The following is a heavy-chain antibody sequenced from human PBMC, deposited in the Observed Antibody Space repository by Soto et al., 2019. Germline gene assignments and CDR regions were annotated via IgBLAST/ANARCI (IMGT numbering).Heavy chain of an antibody. CDR1: GYTFTSYG. V-gene: IGHV1-18*01. D-gene: IGHD5-12*01. CDR2: ISAYNGNT. J-gene: IGHJ4*02. Sequence: QVQLVQSGAEVKKPGASVKVSCKASGYTFTSYGISWVRQAPGQGLEWMGWISAYNGNTNYAQKLQGRVTMNTDTSPSTAYMERRSRRTDDTAVYYCARGLPRRDGYTHFDYWGQGTLVTVSP. CDR3: ARGLPRRDGYTHFDY.